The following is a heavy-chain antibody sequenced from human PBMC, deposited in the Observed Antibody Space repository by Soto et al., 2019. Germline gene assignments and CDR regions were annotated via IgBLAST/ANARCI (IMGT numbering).Heavy chain of an antibody. CDR1: GFTLSGYD. D-gene: IGHD3-10*01. Sequence: GGSLRLSCAASGFTLSGYDIHWVRQATGKGLEWVSSIDSSSSFIYYADSVKGRFTISRDNAKNSLYLQMSSLRAEDTAVYYCARDPLWFGEIGYFDYWGQGALVTVSS. J-gene: IGHJ4*02. CDR2: IDSSSSFI. V-gene: IGHV3-21*01. CDR3: ARDPLWFGEIGYFDY.